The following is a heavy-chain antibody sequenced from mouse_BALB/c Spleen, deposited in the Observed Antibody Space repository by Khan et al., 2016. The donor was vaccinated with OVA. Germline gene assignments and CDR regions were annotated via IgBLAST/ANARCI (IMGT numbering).Heavy chain of an antibody. Sequence: QMQLEESGPGLVAPSQSLSITCTVSGFSLTSYGVNWVRQPPGKGLEWLGVIWGDGSTNSHSTLKSRLSISKDNSKSQVFLKLNSLQTDDTATYYCAKLVNSYYAMDYWGQGTSVTVSS. CDR2: IWGDGST. J-gene: IGHJ4*01. D-gene: IGHD2-2*01. V-gene: IGHV2-3*01. CDR1: GFSLTSYG. CDR3: AKLVNSYYAMDY.